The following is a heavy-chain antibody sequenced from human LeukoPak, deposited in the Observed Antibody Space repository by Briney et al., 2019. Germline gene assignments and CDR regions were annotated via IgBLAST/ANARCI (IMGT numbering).Heavy chain of an antibody. J-gene: IGHJ4*02. Sequence: ASVKVSCKASGYTSTYYPLHWVRQAPGQRLERMGWINPGNGDTSSSQKFHDRVTITRDTSASTAYMELSSLRTEDTAVYYCASGPYYTSGTVKGEFDYWGQGTRVTVSS. D-gene: IGHD3-3*01. CDR3: ASGPYYTSGTVKGEFDY. CDR2: INPGNGDT. CDR1: GYTSTYYP. V-gene: IGHV1-3*01.